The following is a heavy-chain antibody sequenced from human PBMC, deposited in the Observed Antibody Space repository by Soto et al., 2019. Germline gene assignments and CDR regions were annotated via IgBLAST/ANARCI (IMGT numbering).Heavy chain of an antibody. CDR1: GYPLTAKY. J-gene: IGHJ5*02. V-gene: IGHV1-2*02. CDR3: AKGGSSWTEWFDP. D-gene: IGHD6-13*01. CDR2: INPSSGGT. Sequence: ASVKVSCKASGYPLTAKYLHWVRQAPGQGLEWMGWINPSSGGTKEAQKFRGRVTMTRDTSISAAYMELSRLTSDDTAVYYCAKGGSSWTEWFDPWGQGTPVTVSS.